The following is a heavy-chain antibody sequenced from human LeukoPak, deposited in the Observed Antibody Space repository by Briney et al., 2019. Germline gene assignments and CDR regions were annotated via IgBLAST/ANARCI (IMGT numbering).Heavy chain of an antibody. Sequence: GGSLRLPCAASGVTISGYWMSWVRQAPGKGLEWVANIKQDASEIYYVGSVKGRFTISRDNAKNSVFLQMNSLRAEDTAVYYCATDGGPFDNWGQGILVTVSS. CDR2: IKQDASEI. V-gene: IGHV3-7*01. CDR3: ATDGGPFDN. J-gene: IGHJ4*02. CDR1: GVTISGYW. D-gene: IGHD3-10*01.